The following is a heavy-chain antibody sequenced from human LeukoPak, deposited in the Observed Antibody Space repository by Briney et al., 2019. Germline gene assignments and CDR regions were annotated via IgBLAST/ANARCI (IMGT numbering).Heavy chain of an antibody. V-gene: IGHV3-74*01. J-gene: IGHJ4*02. CDR3: ARDGDWVGGTIDY. CDR1: GFTFSSYW. CDR2: INSDGSST. Sequence: GGSLRLSCAASGFTFSSYWMHWVRHAPGKGLVWVSRINSDGSSTTYADSVKGRFTISRDNAKNTLYLQMNSLRAEDTAVYYCARDGDWVGGTIDYWGQGTLVTVSS. D-gene: IGHD1-26*01.